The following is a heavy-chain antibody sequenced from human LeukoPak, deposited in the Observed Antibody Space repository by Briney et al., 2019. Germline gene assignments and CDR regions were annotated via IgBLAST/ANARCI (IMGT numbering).Heavy chain of an antibody. CDR2: ISAYNGNT. Sequence: ASVKVSCKASGYTFTSYGISWVRQAPGQGLEWMGWISAYNGNTNYAQKLQGRVTMTTDTSTSTANMELRSLRSDDTAVYYCARDKTRITIFGVVIPPDYWGQGTLVTVSS. CDR3: ARDKTRITIFGVVIPPDY. V-gene: IGHV1-18*01. D-gene: IGHD3-3*01. J-gene: IGHJ4*02. CDR1: GYTFTSYG.